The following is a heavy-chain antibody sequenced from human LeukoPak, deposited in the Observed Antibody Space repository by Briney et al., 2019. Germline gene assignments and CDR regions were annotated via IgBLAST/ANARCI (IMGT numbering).Heavy chain of an antibody. D-gene: IGHD3-10*01. CDR2: ISYDGSNK. CDR3: ARDYYGSGSYFFDY. Sequence: GRSLRLSCAASGFTFSSYAMHWVRQAPGKGLEWVAVISYDGSNKYYADSVKGRFTISRDNSRNTLYLQMNSLRAEDTAVYYCARDYYGSGSYFFDYWGQGTLVTVSS. CDR1: GFTFSSYA. J-gene: IGHJ4*02. V-gene: IGHV3-30*04.